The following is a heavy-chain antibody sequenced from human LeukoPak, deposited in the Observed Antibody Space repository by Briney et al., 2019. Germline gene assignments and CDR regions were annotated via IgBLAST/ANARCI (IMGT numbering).Heavy chain of an antibody. CDR2: INPFNVIT. V-gene: IGHV1-18*01. D-gene: IGHD3-10*02. CDR3: ARLFGELLLPSDLLYFMYV. CDR1: GYTFTASG. J-gene: IGHJ6*03. Sequence: ASVKLSCKASGYTFTASGLCWVRQAPGQGIEWMGWINPFNVITNYAQTFQGRVTITTDPSTRTPSLALRSPSSEDPAVYYSARLFGELLLPSDLLYFMYVWGKGSEVTVS.